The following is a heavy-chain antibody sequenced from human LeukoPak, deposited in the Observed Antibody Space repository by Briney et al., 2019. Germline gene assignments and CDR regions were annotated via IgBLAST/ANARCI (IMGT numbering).Heavy chain of an antibody. Sequence: PSETLSLTCTVSGGSISSYYWSWIRQPPGKGLEWIGYIYYSGSTNYNPSLKSRVTISVDTSKIQFSMKLSSVAAADTAVYYCARRSGGNNFYYGMDVWGQGTTVTVSS. CDR2: IYYSGST. J-gene: IGHJ6*02. CDR1: GGSISSYY. V-gene: IGHV4-59*08. D-gene: IGHD4-23*01. CDR3: ARRSGGNNFYYGMDV.